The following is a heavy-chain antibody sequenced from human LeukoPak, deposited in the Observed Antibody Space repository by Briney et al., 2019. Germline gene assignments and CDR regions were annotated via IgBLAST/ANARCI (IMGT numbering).Heavy chain of an antibody. Sequence: GGSLRLSCAASGFTFSSYSMNWVRQAPGKGLEWVSSISSSSSYIYYADSVKGRFTISRDNSKNTLYLQMNSLRAEDTAVYYCAKHAVTTVTTAPFDYWGQGTLVTVSS. J-gene: IGHJ4*02. D-gene: IGHD4-17*01. CDR1: GFTFSSYS. V-gene: IGHV3-21*01. CDR2: ISSSSSYI. CDR3: AKHAVTTVTTAPFDY.